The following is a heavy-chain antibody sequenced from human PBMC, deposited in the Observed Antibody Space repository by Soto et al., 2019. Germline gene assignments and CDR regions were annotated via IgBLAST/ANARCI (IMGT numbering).Heavy chain of an antibody. V-gene: IGHV4-39*01. CDR1: GCSISSSSYY. D-gene: IGHD2-2*01. CDR2: IYYSGST. J-gene: IGHJ5*02. CDR3: ARGLYCSSTSCYADNWFDP. Sequence: SETLSLTCTVSGCSISSSSYYWGWIRQPPGKGLEWIGSIYYSGSTYYNPSLKSRVTISVDTSKNQFSLKLSSVTAADTTVYYCARGLYCSSTSCYADNWFDPWGQGTLVTVSS.